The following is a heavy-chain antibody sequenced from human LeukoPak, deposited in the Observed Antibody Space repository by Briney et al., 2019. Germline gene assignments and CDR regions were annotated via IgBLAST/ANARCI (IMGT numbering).Heavy chain of an antibody. CDR1: GGTFSSYA. CDR2: IIPIFGTA. Sequence: ASVKVSCKASGGTFSSYAISWVRQAPGQGLEWMGGIIPIFGTANYAQKFQGRVTITTDESTSTAYMELSSLRSEDTAVYYCARDLGYCSSTSCWTTFDPWGQGTLVTVSS. J-gene: IGHJ5*02. D-gene: IGHD2-2*01. CDR3: ARDLGYCSSTSCWTTFDP. V-gene: IGHV1-69*05.